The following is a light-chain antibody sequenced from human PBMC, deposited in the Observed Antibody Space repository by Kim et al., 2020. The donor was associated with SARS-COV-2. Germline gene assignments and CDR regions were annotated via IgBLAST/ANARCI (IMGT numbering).Light chain of an antibody. CDR1: QNIFYSSNNKNF. CDR2: WAS. Sequence: DIVMTQSPDSLAVSLGERATINGKSSQNIFYSSNNKNFLTWYQQKPGQPPKVLIYWASVRESGVPDRFSGSGSATDFTLTIRSLQAEDVAVYYCQQYFATPYTFGQGTKLEI. J-gene: IGKJ2*01. V-gene: IGKV4-1*01. CDR3: QQYFATPYT.